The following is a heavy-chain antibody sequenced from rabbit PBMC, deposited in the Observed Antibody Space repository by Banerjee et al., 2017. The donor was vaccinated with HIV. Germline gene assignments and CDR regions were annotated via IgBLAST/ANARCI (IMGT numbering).Heavy chain of an antibody. Sequence: QEQLEESGGGLVKPEGSLKLSCTVSGFTLSNYYYMCWVRQAPGKGLELIACIYTSGASTWYASWVNGRFTISRSTSLNTVDLKVTSLKAADTATYFCARDLAGVIGWNFNFWGPGTLVTVS. V-gene: IGHV1S43*01. CDR2: IYTSGAST. D-gene: IGHD4-1*01. CDR3: ARDLAGVIGWNFNF. J-gene: IGHJ4*01. CDR1: GFTLSNYYY.